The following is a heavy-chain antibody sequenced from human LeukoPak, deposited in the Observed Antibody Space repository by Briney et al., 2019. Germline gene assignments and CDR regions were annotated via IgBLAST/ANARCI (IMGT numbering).Heavy chain of an antibody. D-gene: IGHD5-18*01. CDR1: DFSFNRYL. V-gene: IGHV3-30-3*01. J-gene: IGHJ4*02. CDR3: VRGLWTAMGAGAY. CDR2: ISDDGTNK. Sequence: GGSLRLSCVVSDFSFNRYLMHWVRQAPGKGLEWVTSISDDGTNKYYSDSVRGRFTISRDNSKSTLYLQMDNLRIEDTSMYYCVRGLWTAMGAGAYWGQGTLVAVSS.